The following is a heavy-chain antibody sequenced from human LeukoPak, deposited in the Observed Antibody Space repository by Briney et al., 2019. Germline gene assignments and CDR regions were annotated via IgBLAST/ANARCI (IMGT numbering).Heavy chain of an antibody. CDR3: ARAASIADRTAGY. V-gene: IGHV1-8*01. D-gene: IGHD6-6*01. Sequence: ASVKVSRKASGYTFTSYDINWVRQATGQGLEWMGWMNPNSGNTGYAQKFQGRVTMTRNTSISTAYMELSSLSSEDTAVYYCARAASIADRTAGYWGQGTLVTVSS. J-gene: IGHJ4*02. CDR2: MNPNSGNT. CDR1: GYTFTSYD.